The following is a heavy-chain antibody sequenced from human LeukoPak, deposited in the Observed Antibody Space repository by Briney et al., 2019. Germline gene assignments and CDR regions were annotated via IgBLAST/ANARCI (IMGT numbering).Heavy chain of an antibody. CDR2: IYYSGST. D-gene: IGHD4-23*01. V-gene: IGHV4-59*01. CDR3: ARLPRTTVVTREYGYYGMDV. J-gene: IGHJ6*02. Sequence: SETLSLTCTVSGGSISSYYWSWIRQPPGKGLEWIGYIYYSGSTNYNPSLKSRVTISVDTSKNQFSLKLSSVTAADTAVYYCARLPRTTVVTREYGYYGMDVWGQGTTVAVSS. CDR1: GGSISSYY.